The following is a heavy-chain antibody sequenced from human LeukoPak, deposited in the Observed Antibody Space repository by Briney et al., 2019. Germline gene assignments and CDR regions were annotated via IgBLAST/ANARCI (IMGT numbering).Heavy chain of an antibody. J-gene: IGHJ4*02. Sequence: GGTLRLSCAASRFTFSSYGMSWVRQAPGKGLEWVSAISGSGGSTYYADSVKGRFTISRDNSKNTLYLQMNSLRAEDTAVYYCAKVSGTMVRGVIGDEGFDYWGQGTLVTVSS. V-gene: IGHV3-23*01. CDR1: RFTFSSYG. D-gene: IGHD3-10*01. CDR3: AKVSGTMVRGVIGDEGFDY. CDR2: ISGSGGST.